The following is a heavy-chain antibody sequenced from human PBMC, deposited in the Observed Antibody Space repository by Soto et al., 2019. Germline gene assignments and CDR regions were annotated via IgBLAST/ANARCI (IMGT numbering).Heavy chain of an antibody. CDR2: VSARDGDT. D-gene: IGHD1-1*01. V-gene: IGHV1-18*01. J-gene: IGHJ4*02. CDR3: VRDFRDTCRGYNCIYFDY. Sequence: QVQLLQSGAEVKEPGASVRVSCKATGYTFGSYGFSWVRQAPGQGLEWVGWVSARDGDTNSARDLYGRVTFTTDTSTSTAYVALTNLRSDDTALYYCVRDFRDTCRGYNCIYFDYWGQGNLVTVSS. CDR1: GYTFGSYG.